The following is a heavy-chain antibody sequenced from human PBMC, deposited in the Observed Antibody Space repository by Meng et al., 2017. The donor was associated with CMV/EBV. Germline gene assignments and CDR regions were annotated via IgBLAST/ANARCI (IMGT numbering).Heavy chain of an antibody. J-gene: IGHJ4*02. D-gene: IGHD1-7*01. Sequence: GGGWNHLGVSLIHSCAASGFTVRNNNMRWFRQAPGKGREWVSLIYSEGTTDYADSVKGRFTISRDNSKNTLYLQMNSLRAEDTAVYYCARDGNYHGVWGQGTLVTVSS. V-gene: IGHV3-53*01. CDR1: GFTVRNNN. CDR3: ARDGNYHGV. CDR2: IYSEGTT.